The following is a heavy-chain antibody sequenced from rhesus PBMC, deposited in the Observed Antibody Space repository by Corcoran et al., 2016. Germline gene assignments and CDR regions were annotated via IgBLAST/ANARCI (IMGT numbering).Heavy chain of an antibody. V-gene: IGHV4-106*01. CDR1: GGSISDDYY. Sequence: QVQLQESGPGLVKPSETLSLTCAVSGGSISDDYYWSWIRQPPGKGLEWIGYSYGSGGGTNYNPSLKNRVTISIDTSKNQFSLKLSSVTAADTAVYYCARGGREAAAHYFDYWGQGVLVTVSS. CDR3: ARGGREAAAHYFDY. D-gene: IGHD6-31*01. J-gene: IGHJ4*01. CDR2: SYGSGGGT.